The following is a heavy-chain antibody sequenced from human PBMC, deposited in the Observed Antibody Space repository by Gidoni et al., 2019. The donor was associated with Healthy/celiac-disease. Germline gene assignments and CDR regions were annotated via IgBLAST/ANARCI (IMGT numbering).Heavy chain of an antibody. D-gene: IGHD2-8*01. J-gene: IGHJ4*02. CDR2: IKQDGSEK. V-gene: IGHV3-7*01. Sequence: EVQLVESGGGLVQPGGSLRLSCAASGFTFSSYWMSWVRQAPGKGLEWVANIKQDGSEKYYVDSVKGRFTISRDNAKNSLYLQMNSLRAEDTAVYYCARDPGYCTNGVCFRRNEFDYWGQGTLVTVSS. CDR1: GFTFSSYW. CDR3: ARDPGYCTNGVCFRRNEFDY.